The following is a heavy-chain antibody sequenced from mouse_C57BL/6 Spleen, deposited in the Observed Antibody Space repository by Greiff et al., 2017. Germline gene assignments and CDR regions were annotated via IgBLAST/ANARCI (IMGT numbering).Heavy chain of an antibody. CDR2: IYPGDGDT. J-gene: IGHJ4*01. D-gene: IGHD2-3*01. CDR1: GYAFSSSW. CDR3: ARTDGYYVGAMDY. V-gene: IGHV1-82*01. Sequence: QVQLQQSGPELVKPGASVKISCKASGYAFSSSWMNWVKQRPGKGLEWIGRIYPGDGDTNYNGKFKGKATLTADKSSSTAYMQLSSLTSEDSAVYFCARTDGYYVGAMDYWGQGTSVTVSS.